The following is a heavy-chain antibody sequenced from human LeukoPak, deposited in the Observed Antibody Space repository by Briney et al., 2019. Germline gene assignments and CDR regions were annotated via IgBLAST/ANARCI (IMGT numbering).Heavy chain of an antibody. CDR2: ISSSSYI. V-gene: IGHV3-21*01. CDR1: GFTFSSYS. D-gene: IGHD3-10*01. Sequence: GGSLRLSCAASGFTFSSYSMNWVRQAPGKGLEWVSSISSSSYIYYADSVKGRFTISRDNAKDSLYLQMNSLRAEDTAVYYCARDRGSGSYYGYYYYYGMDVWGQGTTVTVSS. J-gene: IGHJ6*02. CDR3: ARDRGSGSYYGYYYYYGMDV.